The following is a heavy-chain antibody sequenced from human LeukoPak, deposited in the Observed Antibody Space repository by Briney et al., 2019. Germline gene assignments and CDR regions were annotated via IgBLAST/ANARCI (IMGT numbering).Heavy chain of an antibody. CDR1: GFTFSIYW. CDR3: ASGGIYYGAAFDF. V-gene: IGHV3-20*04. D-gene: IGHD1-26*01. Sequence: GGSLRLSCAGSGFTFSIYWMSWVRHAPGKGLEWVSGINWNGGSTGYADSVKGRFTISRDNAKNSPYLQMNSLRAEDTALYYCASGGIYYGAAFDFRGQGTLVTVSS. CDR2: INWNGGST. J-gene: IGHJ4*02.